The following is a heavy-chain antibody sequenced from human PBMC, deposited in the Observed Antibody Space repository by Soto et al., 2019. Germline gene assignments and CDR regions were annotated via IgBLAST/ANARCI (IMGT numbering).Heavy chain of an antibody. CDR3: ARAIDYDILTGYPAPPDY. D-gene: IGHD3-9*01. J-gene: IGHJ4*02. V-gene: IGHV3-13*04. CDR1: GFTFSSYS. Sequence: GGSLRLSCAASGFTFSSYSMNWVRQATGKGLEWVSAIGTAGDTYYPGSVKGRFTISRENAKNSLYLQMNSLRAGDTAVYYCARAIDYDILTGYPAPPDYWGQGTLVTVSS. CDR2: IGTAGDT.